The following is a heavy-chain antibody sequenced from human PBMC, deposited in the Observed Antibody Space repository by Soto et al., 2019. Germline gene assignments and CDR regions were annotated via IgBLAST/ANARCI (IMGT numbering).Heavy chain of an antibody. V-gene: IGHV4-59*01. D-gene: IGHD4-17*01. CDR2: IYYSGST. Sequence: PSETLSLTCTVSGGSIISYYWSWIRQPPGKGLEWIGYIYYSGSTNYNPSLKSRVTISVDTSKNQFSLKLSSVTAADTAVYYCARTHYAGLRGNYFDYWGQGTLVTVSS. CDR1: GGSIISYY. CDR3: ARTHYAGLRGNYFDY. J-gene: IGHJ4*02.